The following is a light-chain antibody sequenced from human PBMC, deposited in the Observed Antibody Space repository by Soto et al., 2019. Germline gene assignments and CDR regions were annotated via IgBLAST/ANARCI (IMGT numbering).Light chain of an antibody. CDR3: QQSYITPYT. Sequence: DIQLTQSPSSLSASVGDRVTITCRASQSIASYLNWYQQKPGKAPNLLIYTASSLQSGVPSRFSGSGSGTDFTLTINSLHPEDFATYYCQQSYITPYTFGQGTELEIK. CDR1: QSIASY. V-gene: IGKV1-39*01. J-gene: IGKJ2*01. CDR2: TAS.